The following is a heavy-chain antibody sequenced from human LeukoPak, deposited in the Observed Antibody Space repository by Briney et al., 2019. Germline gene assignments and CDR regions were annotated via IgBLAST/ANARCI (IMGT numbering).Heavy chain of an antibody. CDR3: ARGGPIVVVPAAMYWFDP. V-gene: IGHV4-59*01. CDR2: VYYTGST. CDR1: GGSISSYY. Sequence: SETLSLTCTVSGGSISSYYWSWVRQPPGKGLEWIGFVYYTGSTNYSPSLKSRVTISVDTSKNQFSLKLGSVTAADTAVYYCARGGPIVVVPAAMYWFDPWGQGTLVTVSS. D-gene: IGHD2-2*01. J-gene: IGHJ5*02.